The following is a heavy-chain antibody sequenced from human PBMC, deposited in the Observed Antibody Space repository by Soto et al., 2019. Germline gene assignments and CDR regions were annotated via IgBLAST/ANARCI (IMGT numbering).Heavy chain of an antibody. Sequence: EVQLVESGGGLVQPGWSLRLSCAASGFTFDDYAMHWVRQAPGKGLEWVSGISWNSANINYADSVKARFTISRDNAKNSLSLQMNSLREEDTALYYCVKDISGRGSYYYYYGMDVWGQGTTVTVSS. J-gene: IGHJ6*02. D-gene: IGHD3-16*01. V-gene: IGHV3-9*01. CDR1: GFTFDDYA. CDR2: ISWNSANI. CDR3: VKDISGRGSYYYYYGMDV.